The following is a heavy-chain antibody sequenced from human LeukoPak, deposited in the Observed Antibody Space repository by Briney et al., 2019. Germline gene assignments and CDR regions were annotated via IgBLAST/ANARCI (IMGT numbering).Heavy chain of an antibody. CDR1: GGSISSSSYY. CDR2: IYYSGST. V-gene: IGHV4-39*07. J-gene: IGHJ4*02. CDR3: ARRGSKDFDY. D-gene: IGHD2-15*01. Sequence: PSETLSLTCTVSGGSISSSSYYWGWIRQPPGKGLEWIGSIYYSGSTYYNPSLKSRVTISVDTSKNQFSLKLSSVTAADTAVYYCARRGSKDFDYWGQGTLVTVSS.